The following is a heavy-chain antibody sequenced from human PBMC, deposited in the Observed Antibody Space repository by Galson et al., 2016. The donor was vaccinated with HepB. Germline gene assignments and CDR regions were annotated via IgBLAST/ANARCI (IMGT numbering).Heavy chain of an antibody. CDR1: GYTLTELS. D-gene: IGHD4-23*01. Sequence: SVKVSCKVSGYTLTELSMQWVRQAPGKGLEWMGGFDPEDGERIYAQKFQGRVTMTEDTSTDTAYMELSSLRSEDTAVYYCATLNGGKFFYSYYYYMDVWGKGTTVTVSS. J-gene: IGHJ6*03. CDR2: FDPEDGER. V-gene: IGHV1-24*01. CDR3: ATLNGGKFFYSYYYYMDV.